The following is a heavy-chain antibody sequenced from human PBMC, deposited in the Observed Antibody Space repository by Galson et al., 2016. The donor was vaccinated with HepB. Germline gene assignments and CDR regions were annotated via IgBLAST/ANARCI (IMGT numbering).Heavy chain of an antibody. J-gene: IGHJ4*02. D-gene: IGHD4-11*01. CDR1: GGSFNGYD. V-gene: IGHV4-34*01. Sequence: ETLSLTCAVSGGSFNGYDWTWIRQPPGKGLEWIGEINHSGNTNYNSSLKSRISMSVDAPQKQFSLKLSSVTAADTAVYYCARAGSALTVTLDYWGRGILVTVS. CDR2: INHSGNT. CDR3: ARAGSALTVTLDY.